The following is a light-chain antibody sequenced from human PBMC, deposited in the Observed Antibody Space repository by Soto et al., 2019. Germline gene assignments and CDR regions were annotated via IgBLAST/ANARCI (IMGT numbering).Light chain of an antibody. J-gene: IGKJ4*01. CDR2: DAS. CDR1: QSVTTF. CDR3: QQRTNCPLT. Sequence: EIVLTQYAVILSLSPGEIATLSCRTSQSVTTFLAGYQKKPGRAPRLLIYDASKRATGIPARFSGSRSGKNRTLTIRSLEPEDFALYYCQQRTNCPLTFGGGTKVEIK. V-gene: IGKV3-11*01.